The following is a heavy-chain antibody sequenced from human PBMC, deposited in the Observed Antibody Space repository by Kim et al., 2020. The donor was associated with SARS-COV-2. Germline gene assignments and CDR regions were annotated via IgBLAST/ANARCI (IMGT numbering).Heavy chain of an antibody. CDR3: ARSGVGGYDGMDV. D-gene: IGHD3-10*01. J-gene: IGHJ6*02. V-gene: IGHV4-59*01. Sequence: HPSLHSPVTISRATSKNQFSLKLSSVTAADTAVYYCARSGVGGYDGMDVWGQGTTVTVSS.